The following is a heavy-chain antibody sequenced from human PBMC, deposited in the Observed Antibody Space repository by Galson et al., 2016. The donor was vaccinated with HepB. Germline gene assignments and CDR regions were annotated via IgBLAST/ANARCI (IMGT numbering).Heavy chain of an antibody. V-gene: IGHV4-39*01. CDR1: SGSISSSSHY. Sequence: ETLSLTCTVSSGSISSSSHYWGWIRQPPGKGLEWIGSIYYSGSTHYNPSLKSRVTISVDTSKNQFSLKLSSVTAADTAVYYCARQEWELLYKVFDYWGQGTLVTGSS. CDR2: IYYSGST. D-gene: IGHD1-26*01. CDR3: ARQEWELLYKVFDY. J-gene: IGHJ4*02.